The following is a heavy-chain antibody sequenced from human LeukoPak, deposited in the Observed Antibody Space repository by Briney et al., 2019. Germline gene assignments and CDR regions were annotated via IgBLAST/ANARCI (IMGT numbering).Heavy chain of an antibody. V-gene: IGHV3-21*01. CDR2: ISTSSTYV. D-gene: IGHD2-2*01. CDR1: GFSFINSN. Sequence: GESLRLSCAASGFSFINSNMNWVRQAPGKGLEWVSSISTSSTYVYYAESLKGRITISRDNAKESVFLQMNSLRAEDTAVYYCAKAFTLVVPAAPFDYWGQGTLVTVSS. CDR3: AKAFTLVVPAAPFDY. J-gene: IGHJ4*02.